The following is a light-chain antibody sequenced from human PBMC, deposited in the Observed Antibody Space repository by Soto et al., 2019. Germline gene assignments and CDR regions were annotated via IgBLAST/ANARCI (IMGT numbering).Light chain of an antibody. V-gene: IGKV1-5*01. CDR3: QQYNSYPCA. Sequence: DIQMTQSPSTLSASVGDRVTITCRPSQSISSWLAWYQQKPGKAPKLLIYDASSLESGVPSRFSGSGSGTEFTLPISSLQPDDFASYYCQQYNSYPCAFGQGTTVEIK. CDR2: DAS. J-gene: IGKJ1*01. CDR1: QSISSW.